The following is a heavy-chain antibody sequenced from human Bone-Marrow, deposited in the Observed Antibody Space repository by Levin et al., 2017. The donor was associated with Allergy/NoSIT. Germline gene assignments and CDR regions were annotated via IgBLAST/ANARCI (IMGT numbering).Heavy chain of an antibody. Sequence: GGSLRLSCAAYGFTVSNNYMRWVRQAPGKGPEWVSHIYSGGDIEYTASVRGRFTISRDNSKNTLNLQMNSLRVEDTGVYYCARDRDHWGQGTLVTVSS. CDR2: IYSGGDI. CDR1: GFTVSNNY. J-gene: IGHJ4*02. V-gene: IGHV3-66*01. D-gene: IGHD5-24*01. CDR3: ARDRDH.